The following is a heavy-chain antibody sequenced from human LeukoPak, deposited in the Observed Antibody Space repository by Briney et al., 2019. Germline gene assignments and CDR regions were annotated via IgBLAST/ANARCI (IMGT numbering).Heavy chain of an antibody. CDR1: GYSFSNDW. Sequence: GESLKISCQGSGYSFSNDWMGWVRQMPGKGLEWMGIIYPGDSDTRYSPSFQGQVTISADKSISTAYLQWSSLGASDTAMYYCARRRCNAGSWYACWGQATLVTVSS. J-gene: IGHJ4*02. CDR2: IYPGDSDT. V-gene: IGHV5-51*01. D-gene: IGHD2-2*01. CDR3: ARRRCNAGSWYAC.